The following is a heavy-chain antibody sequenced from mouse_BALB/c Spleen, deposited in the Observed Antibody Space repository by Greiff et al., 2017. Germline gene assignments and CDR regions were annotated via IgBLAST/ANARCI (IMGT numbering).Heavy chain of an antibody. Sequence: VKLQESGAELVRPGSSVKISCKASGYAFSSYWMNWVKQRPGQGLEWIGQIYPGDGDTNYNGKFKGKATLTADKSSSTAYMQLSSLTSEDSAVYFCARSTDGYPYWYFDVWGAGTTVTVSS. CDR1: GYAFSSYW. V-gene: IGHV1-80*01. CDR3: ARSTDGYPYWYFDV. J-gene: IGHJ1*01. D-gene: IGHD2-3*01. CDR2: IYPGDGDT.